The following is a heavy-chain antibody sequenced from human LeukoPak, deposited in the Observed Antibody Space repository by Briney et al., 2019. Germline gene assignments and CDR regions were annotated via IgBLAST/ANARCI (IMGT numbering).Heavy chain of an antibody. CDR3: ARTPYTSSWYVWFDP. Sequence: PRGSPRISCAASGFTFSRYWMHWVRQAPGKGLVWVSHINTDGSSTTYADSVKGRLTISRDNAKNTLYLQMNSLRAEDTAVYYCARTPYTSSWYVWFDPWGQGTLGSPSP. CDR2: INTDGSST. V-gene: IGHV3-74*01. J-gene: IGHJ5*02. D-gene: IGHD6-13*01. CDR1: GFTFSRYW.